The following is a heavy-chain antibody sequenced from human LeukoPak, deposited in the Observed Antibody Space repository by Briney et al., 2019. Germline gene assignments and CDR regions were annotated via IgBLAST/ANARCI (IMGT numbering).Heavy chain of an antibody. D-gene: IGHD6-19*01. CDR1: GYTFTSYY. V-gene: IGHV1-46*01. J-gene: IGHJ3*02. CDR2: INPSGGST. CDR3: ARDNLFGWVQHAFDI. Sequence: ASVKVSCKASGYTFTSYYMHWVRQAPGQGLEWMGIINPSGGSTSYAQKFQGRVTMTRDTSTSTVYMELSSLSSEDTAVYYCARDNLFGWVQHAFDIWGQGTMVTVSS.